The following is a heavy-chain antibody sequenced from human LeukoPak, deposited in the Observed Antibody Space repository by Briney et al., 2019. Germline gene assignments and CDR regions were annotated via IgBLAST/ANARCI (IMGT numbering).Heavy chain of an antibody. CDR1: GFTFSSYR. J-gene: IGHJ4*02. V-gene: IGHV3-21*01. Sequence: KPGGSLRLSCAASGFTFSSYRMNWVRQAPGKGLEWVSSISSSSSYIYYADSVKGRFTISRDNAKNSLYLQMNSLRAEDTAVYYCASVRRDYGDSDYWGQGTLVTVSS. CDR2: ISSSSSYI. CDR3: ASVRRDYGDSDY. D-gene: IGHD4-17*01.